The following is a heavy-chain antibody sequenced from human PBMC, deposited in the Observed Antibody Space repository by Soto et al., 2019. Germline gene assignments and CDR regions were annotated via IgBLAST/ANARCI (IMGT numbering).Heavy chain of an antibody. CDR1: GGSISSYY. J-gene: IGHJ4*02. Sequence: QVQLQESGPGLVKPSETLSLTCTVSGGSISSYYWSWIRQPPGKGLEWIGYIYYSGSTNYNPSLKRRVNXXVXTXTTQCALKLSSVTAADTAVYYCARVGIAVAGAIFDYWGQGTLVTVSS. CDR2: IYYSGST. D-gene: IGHD6-19*01. CDR3: ARVGIAVAGAIFDY. V-gene: IGHV4-59*01.